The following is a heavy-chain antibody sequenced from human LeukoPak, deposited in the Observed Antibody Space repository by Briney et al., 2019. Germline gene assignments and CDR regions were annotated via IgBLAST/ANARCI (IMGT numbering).Heavy chain of an antibody. J-gene: IGHJ4*02. CDR1: VYTFTGYY. CDR2: INLNSGGT. Sequence: ASVSVSLTSAVYTFTGYYMHWGRQAPGQGLEWMGWINLNSGGTNYAQKFQGRVTMTRDTSISTAYMELSRLRSDDTAVYYCARAVARFRFDYWGQGTLVTVSS. D-gene: IGHD3-3*01. CDR3: ARAVARFRFDY. V-gene: IGHV1-2*02.